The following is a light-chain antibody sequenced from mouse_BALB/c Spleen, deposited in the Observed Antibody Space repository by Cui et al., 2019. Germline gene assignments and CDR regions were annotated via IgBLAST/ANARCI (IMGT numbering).Light chain of an antibody. CDR3: HQYHRSPYT. CDR2: STS. CDR1: SSVSSSY. J-gene: IGKJ2*01. Sequence: QIFLTQSLAIMSTSLGERVTMTCTASSSVSSSYLHWYQQKPGSSPKLWIYSTSNLASGVPTRFSGSGSGTSYSLTISSMEAEDAATYYCHQYHRSPYTFGGGTKLEIK. V-gene: IGKV4-74*01.